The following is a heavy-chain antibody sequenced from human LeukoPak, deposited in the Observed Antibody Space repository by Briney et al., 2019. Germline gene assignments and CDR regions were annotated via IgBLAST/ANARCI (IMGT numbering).Heavy chain of an antibody. CDR3: ARVVVPAAIQYYYYYGMDV. Sequence: GASVKVSCKASGGTFSNYAISWVRQAPGQGLEWMGRIIPILGIANYAQKFQGRVTITADKSTSTAYMELSSLRSEDTAVYYCARVVVPAAIQYYYYYGMDVWGQGTTVTVSS. CDR1: GGTFSNYA. CDR2: IIPILGIA. J-gene: IGHJ6*02. D-gene: IGHD2-2*01. V-gene: IGHV1-69*04.